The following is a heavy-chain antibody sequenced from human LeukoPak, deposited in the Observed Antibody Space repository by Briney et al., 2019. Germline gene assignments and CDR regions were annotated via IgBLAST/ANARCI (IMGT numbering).Heavy chain of an antibody. Sequence: GESLKISCKGSGYSFTSYWIGWVRQMPGKGLEWMGIIYPGDSDTRYSPSFQGQVTISADKPISTAYLQWSSLKASDTAMYYCARRSARYCSGGSCYSRGSYYYYYMDVWGKGTTVTVSS. CDR2: IYPGDSDT. D-gene: IGHD2-15*01. CDR1: GYSFTSYW. J-gene: IGHJ6*03. CDR3: ARRSARYCSGGSCYSRGSYYYYYMDV. V-gene: IGHV5-51*01.